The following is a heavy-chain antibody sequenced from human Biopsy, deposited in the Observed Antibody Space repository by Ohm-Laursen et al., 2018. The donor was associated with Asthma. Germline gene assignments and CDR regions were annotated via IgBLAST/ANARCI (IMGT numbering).Heavy chain of an antibody. Sequence: SQTLSLTCTVSPGSINDYYWNWIRPFPGKGLEWIGYVHSSGSTRFNPSLKSRVTVSVDTSVDQVSLKLSSVSAADTAIYSCARATSTWSQSGPHFFDHWGPGTLVTVSS. CDR3: ARATSTWSQSGPHFFDH. CDR1: PGSINDYY. J-gene: IGHJ5*02. D-gene: IGHD6-13*01. V-gene: IGHV4-59*01. CDR2: VHSSGST.